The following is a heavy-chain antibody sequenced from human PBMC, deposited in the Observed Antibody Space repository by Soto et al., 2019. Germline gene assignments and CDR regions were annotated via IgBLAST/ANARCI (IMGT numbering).Heavy chain of an antibody. CDR3: AHPRGYCVFDAYYI. CDR2: ISAGGGST. J-gene: IGHJ3*02. V-gene: IGHV3-23*01. D-gene: IGHD2-8*02. CDR1: GFTFSTYA. Sequence: GGSLRLSCAASGFTFSTYAMCWVRQAPGKGVEWASAISAGGGSTNYADSVKGRFTISRDNSINTFYLQLNSLRTEDTAVYYCAHPRGYCVFDAYYIWGQGAMVTVSS.